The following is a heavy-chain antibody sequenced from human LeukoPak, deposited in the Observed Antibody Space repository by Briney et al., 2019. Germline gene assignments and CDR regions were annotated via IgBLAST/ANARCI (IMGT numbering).Heavy chain of an antibody. D-gene: IGHD1-26*01. J-gene: IGHJ3*02. CDR3: AREVLDSIVGATGAFDI. CDR1: GGTFSSYA. CDR2: IIPIFGTA. V-gene: IGHV1-69*13. Sequence: GASVTVSCKASGGTFSSYAISWVRQAPGQGLEWMGGIIPIFGTANYAQKFQGRVTITADESTSTAYMELSSLRSEDTAVYYCAREVLDSIVGATGAFDIWGQGTMVTVSS.